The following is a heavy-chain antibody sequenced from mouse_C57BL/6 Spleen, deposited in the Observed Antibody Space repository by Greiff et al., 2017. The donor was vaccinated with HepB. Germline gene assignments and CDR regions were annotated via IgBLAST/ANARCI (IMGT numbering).Heavy chain of an antibody. CDR3: ERYAVVPFAY. CDR1: GYAFSSSW. J-gene: IGHJ3*01. V-gene: IGHV1-82*01. D-gene: IGHD1-1*01. Sequence: VQLQQSGPELVKPGASVKISCKASGYAFSSSWMNWVKQRPGKGLEWIGRIYPGDGDTNYNGKFKGKATLTADKSSSTAYMQLSRLTSEDSAVYFCERYAVVPFAYWGQGTLVTVSA. CDR2: IYPGDGDT.